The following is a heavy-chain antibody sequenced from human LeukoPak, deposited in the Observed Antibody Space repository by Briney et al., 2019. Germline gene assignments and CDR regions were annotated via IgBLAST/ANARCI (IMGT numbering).Heavy chain of an antibody. J-gene: IGHJ4*02. CDR2: INHNSGGT. Sequence: ASVTVSCKASGYTFTGYYMHWVRQAPGQGLAWMGRINHNSGGTNYAQTFQGRVTMTRDTANSTAYMELSRLRSDDTAVYYCARVPSDFWSASRKYYFDYWGQGTLVTVSS. CDR1: GYTFTGYY. V-gene: IGHV1-2*06. CDR3: ARVPSDFWSASRKYYFDY. D-gene: IGHD3-3*01.